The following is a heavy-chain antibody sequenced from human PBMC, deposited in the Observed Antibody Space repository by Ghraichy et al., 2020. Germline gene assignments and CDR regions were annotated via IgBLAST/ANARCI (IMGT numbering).Heavy chain of an antibody. D-gene: IGHD3-10*01. V-gene: IGHV3-74*01. J-gene: IGHJ4*02. Sequence: GGSLRLSCAASGLTFSSYWMHWVRQAPGKGLEWVSHIKTDGNTTNYADSVRGRFTISRDNAKNTLYLQMNSLRADDTAVYYCSTSPRADRGNYWGQGTLVTVSS. CDR2: IKTDGNTT. CDR1: GLTFSSYW. CDR3: STSPRADRGNY.